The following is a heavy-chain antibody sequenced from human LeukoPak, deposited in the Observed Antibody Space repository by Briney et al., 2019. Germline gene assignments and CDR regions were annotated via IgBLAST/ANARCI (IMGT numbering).Heavy chain of an antibody. CDR1: GFTFSGYY. CDR3: ARELQDILTGYYTDY. J-gene: IGHJ4*02. D-gene: IGHD3-9*01. V-gene: IGHV3-11*01. CDR2: ISSSGSTI. Sequence: GGSLRPSCAASGFTFSGYYMSWIRQAPGKGLEWVSYISSSGSTIYYADSVKGRFTISRDNAKNSLYLQMSSLRAEDTAVYYCARELQDILTGYYTDYWGQGTLVTVSS.